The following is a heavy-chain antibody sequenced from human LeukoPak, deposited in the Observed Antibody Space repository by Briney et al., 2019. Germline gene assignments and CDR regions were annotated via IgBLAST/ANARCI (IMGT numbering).Heavy chain of an antibody. D-gene: IGHD3-22*01. CDR1: GFTFRSYW. CDR2: IKSDGSST. V-gene: IGHV3-74*01. J-gene: IGHJ4*02. CDR3: VRDWGYDSSGYWQKYFDT. Sequence: PGGSLRLSCAASGFTFRSYWMHWVRLPPGKGLVWVSRIKSDGSSTSYADFVKGRFTISRDNAKNTVHLQMNSLRAEDTAVYYCVRDWGYDSSGYWQKYFDTWGQGTLVTVSS.